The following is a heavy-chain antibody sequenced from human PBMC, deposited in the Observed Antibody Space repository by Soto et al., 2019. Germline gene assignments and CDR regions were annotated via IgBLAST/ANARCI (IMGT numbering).Heavy chain of an antibody. D-gene: IGHD3-9*01. V-gene: IGHV3-30-3*01. Sequence: QVQLVESGGGVVQPGRSLRLSCAASGFTFSSYAMHWVRQAPGKGLEWVAVISYDGSNKYYADSVKGRFTISIDNSKNTRYLQMNSLRAEDTAVYYCAREKIRYFDYCGQGTLVTVAS. CDR2: ISYDGSNK. CDR3: AREKIRYFDY. CDR1: GFTFSSYA. J-gene: IGHJ4*02.